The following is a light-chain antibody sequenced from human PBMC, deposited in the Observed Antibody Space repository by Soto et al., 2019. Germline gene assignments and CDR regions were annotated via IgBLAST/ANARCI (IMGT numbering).Light chain of an antibody. CDR2: GAS. Sequence: EIVLTQSPGTLSLSPGERATLSCRASQSVRSSYLAWYQQKPGQAPRLLIYGASSRATGIPDRFSGSGSGTDFTLTIDRLESEDFAVYFCQQYGDLPWTFGQGTKVDIK. CDR3: QQYGDLPWT. J-gene: IGKJ1*01. V-gene: IGKV3-20*01. CDR1: QSVRSSY.